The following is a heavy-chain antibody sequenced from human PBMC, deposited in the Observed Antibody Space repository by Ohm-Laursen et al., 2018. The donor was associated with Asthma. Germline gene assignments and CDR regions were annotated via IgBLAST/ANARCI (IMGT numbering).Heavy chain of an antibody. J-gene: IGHJ4*02. V-gene: IGHV3-9*01. CDR1: GFTFDDYA. CDR2: ISWNSGSI. CDR3: AVSIYAYGEGAY. Sequence: PRLSCTASGFTFDDYAMHWVRQAPGKGLEWVSGISWNSGSIGYADSVKGRFAISRDNAHNSLYLQMNSLRAEDTAFYYCAVSIYAYGEGAYWGQGTLVTVSS. D-gene: IGHD3-10*01.